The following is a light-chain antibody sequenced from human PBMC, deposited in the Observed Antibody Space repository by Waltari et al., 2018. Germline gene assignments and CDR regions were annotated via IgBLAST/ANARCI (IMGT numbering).Light chain of an antibody. CDR3: LQHNTYPWT. CDR1: QDIRND. Sequence: DLQMTQSPSSLSASVGARVTFTCRASQDIRNDLGWYQQKPGKPPKRLIYTASTLQSGVPSRFSGTGSGTEFTLTISSLQPEDFATYYCLQHNTYPWTFGQGTKVEIK. J-gene: IGKJ1*01. V-gene: IGKV1-17*01. CDR2: TAS.